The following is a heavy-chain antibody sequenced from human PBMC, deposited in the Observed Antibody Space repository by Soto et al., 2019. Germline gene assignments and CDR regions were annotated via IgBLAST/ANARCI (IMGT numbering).Heavy chain of an antibody. CDR3: AAGGGLPRYY. J-gene: IGHJ4*02. D-gene: IGHD5-12*01. V-gene: IGHV4-59*12. Sequence: PSETLSLTCTVSGGSISSYQWSWIRQPPGKGLEWIGYIYYSGSTNYNPSLKSRVTISVDRSKNQFSLKLSSVTAADTAVYYCAAGGGLPRYYWGQGTLVTVSS. CDR1: GGSISSYQ. CDR2: IYYSGST.